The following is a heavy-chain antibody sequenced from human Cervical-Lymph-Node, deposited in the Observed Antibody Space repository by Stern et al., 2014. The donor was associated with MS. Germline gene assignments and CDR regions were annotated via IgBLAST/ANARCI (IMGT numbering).Heavy chain of an antibody. CDR1: GDTFASYP. CDR2: VKPTDGRT. J-gene: IGHJ1*01. Sequence: VQLVQSGAEVKKPGASGKVSCKASGDTFASYPIHWLRQAPGQGAGWMGIVKPTDGRTTYAQTFQGRVTMTRDTSTRTVYMELSSLRAEDTAMYFCANPLPYANWGQGTRVTVSS. CDR3: ANPLPYAN. V-gene: IGHV1-46*03. D-gene: IGHD4-17*01.